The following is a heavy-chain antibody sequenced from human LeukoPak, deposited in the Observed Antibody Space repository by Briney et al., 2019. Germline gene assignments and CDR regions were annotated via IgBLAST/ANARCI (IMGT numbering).Heavy chain of an antibody. CDR2: INHSGST. D-gene: IGHD3-22*01. CDR3: ARGPDYYDSSGXRALQGDY. Sequence: SETLSLTCAVYGGSFSGYYWSWIRQPPGKGLEWIGEINHSGSTNYNPSLKSRVTISVDTSKNQFSLKLSSVTAADTAVYYCARGPDYYDSSGXRALQGDYWGQGTLVTVSS. V-gene: IGHV4-34*01. J-gene: IGHJ4*02. CDR1: GGSFSGYY.